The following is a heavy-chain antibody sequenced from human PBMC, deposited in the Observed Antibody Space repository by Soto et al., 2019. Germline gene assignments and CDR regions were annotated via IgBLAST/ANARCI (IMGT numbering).Heavy chain of an antibody. V-gene: IGHV3-30-3*01. CDR1: GFTFSSYA. CDR3: ASAPGDSSGYYPVDY. D-gene: IGHD3-22*01. CDR2: ISYDGSNK. J-gene: IGHJ4*02. Sequence: GGSLRLSCAASGFTFSSYAMHWVRQAPGKGLEWVAVISYDGSNKYYADSVKGRFTISRDNFKNTLYLQMNSLRAEDTAVYYCASAPGDSSGYYPVDYWGQGTLVTVSS.